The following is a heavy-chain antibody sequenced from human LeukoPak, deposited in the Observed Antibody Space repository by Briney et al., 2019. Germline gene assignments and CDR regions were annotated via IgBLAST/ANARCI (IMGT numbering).Heavy chain of an antibody. Sequence: ASVKISSKASGYTFTSYYMHWVRQAPGQGLEWMGIINPSGGSTSYAQKFQGRVTMTRDTFTSTVYMELSSLRSEDTAVYYCASHSSGPNYYYYYYMDVWRKGTTVTVSS. CDR3: ASHSSGPNYYYYYYMDV. V-gene: IGHV1-46*01. D-gene: IGHD6-19*01. CDR1: GYTFTSYY. CDR2: INPSGGST. J-gene: IGHJ6*03.